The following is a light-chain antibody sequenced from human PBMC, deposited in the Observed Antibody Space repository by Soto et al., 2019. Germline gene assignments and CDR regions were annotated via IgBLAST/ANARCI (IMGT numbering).Light chain of an antibody. J-gene: IGKJ4*01. CDR1: QSVRSSY. Sequence: EVVLTQSPGTLSLSPGERATLSCRASQSVRSSYIAWYQQKPGQAPRLLIYDASSRATGIPDRFSGGGSGTDFTLTISSLQSEDFAVYYCQQYNSWPLTFGGGTKVDIK. V-gene: IGKV3-20*01. CDR2: DAS. CDR3: QQYNSWPLT.